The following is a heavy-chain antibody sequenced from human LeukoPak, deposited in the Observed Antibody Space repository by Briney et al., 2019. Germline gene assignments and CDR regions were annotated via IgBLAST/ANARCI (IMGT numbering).Heavy chain of an antibody. CDR2: IIPIFGTA. V-gene: IGHV1-69*06. CDR3: ARDLEPTYDYVWGSYRSLDY. D-gene: IGHD3-16*02. J-gene: IGHJ4*02. Sequence: ASVKVSCKASGGTFSSYAISWVRQAPGQGLEWMGGIIPIFGTANYAQKFQGRVTITADKSTSTAYMELSSLRSEDTAVYYCARDLEPTYDYVWGSYRSLDYWGQGTLVTVSS. CDR1: GGTFSSYA.